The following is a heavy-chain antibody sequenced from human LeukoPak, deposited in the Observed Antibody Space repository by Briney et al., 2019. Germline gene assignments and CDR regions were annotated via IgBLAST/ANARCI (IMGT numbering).Heavy chain of an antibody. V-gene: IGHV3-64D*06. CDR1: GLTFSSSD. CDR3: VKVGISTYDH. J-gene: IGHJ4*02. D-gene: IGHD2/OR15-2a*01. Sequence: GGSLRLSCSVSGLTFSSSDMHWVRQAPGKALEYVSAITFHGRDTYYADSVNGRFTISRDNSKDTLYLQMSNLRPEGTAIYYCVKVGISTYDHWGQGTLVTVSS. CDR2: ITFHGRDT.